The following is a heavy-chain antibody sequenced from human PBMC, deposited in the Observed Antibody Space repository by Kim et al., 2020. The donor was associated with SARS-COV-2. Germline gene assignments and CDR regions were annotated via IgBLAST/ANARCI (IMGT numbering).Heavy chain of an antibody. J-gene: IGHJ2*01. D-gene: IGHD4-17*01. CDR3: ARDWADGDYAAEGYFDL. V-gene: IGHV1-46*01. Sequence: QGRVTMTRDTATSTVYMELSSLRSEDTAVYYCARDWADGDYAAEGYFDLWGRGTLVTVSS.